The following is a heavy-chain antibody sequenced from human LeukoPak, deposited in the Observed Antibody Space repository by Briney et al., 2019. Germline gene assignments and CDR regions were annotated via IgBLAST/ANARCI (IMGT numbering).Heavy chain of an antibody. CDR3: ARGLAAAEDY. D-gene: IGHD6-25*01. CDR2: INPSRNT. V-gene: IGHV4-34*01. J-gene: IGHJ4*02. Sequence: SETLSLTCAVFGGSFSGYYWNWIRQPPGKGLEWIGQINPSRNTNYNPSLKSRVTISVDTSKKQFSLKLSSVTAADTAVYYCARGLAAAEDYWGQGTLVTVSS. CDR1: GGSFSGYY.